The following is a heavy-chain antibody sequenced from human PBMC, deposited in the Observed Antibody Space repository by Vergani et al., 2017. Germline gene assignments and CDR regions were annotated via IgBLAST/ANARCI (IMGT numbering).Heavy chain of an antibody. CDR3: ARDPYYDILTGYPSAFDY. CDR1: GFTFSSYR. J-gene: IGHJ4*02. Sequence: EVQLVESGGGLVKPGGSLRLSCAASGFTFSSYRMNWVRQAPGKGLEWVSSISSSSSYIYYADSVKGRFTISRDNAKNSLYLQMNSLRAEDTAVYYCARDPYYDILTGYPSAFDYWGQGTLVTVSS. CDR2: ISSSSSYI. V-gene: IGHV3-21*01. D-gene: IGHD3-9*01.